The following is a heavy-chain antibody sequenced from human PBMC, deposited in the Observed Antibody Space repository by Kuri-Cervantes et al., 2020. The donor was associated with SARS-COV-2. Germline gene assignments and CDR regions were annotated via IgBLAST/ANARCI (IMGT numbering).Heavy chain of an antibody. CDR3: ARGMVRGVIQYYYYGMDV. J-gene: IGHJ6*02. D-gene: IGHD3-10*01. V-gene: IGHV1-2*04. Sequence: ASVKVSCKASGYTFSGGYYMYWVRQAPGQGLGWMGWINPNSGGTNYAQKFQGWVTMTRDTSISTAYMELSRLRSDDTAVYYCARGMVRGVIQYYYYGMDVWGQGTTVTVSS. CDR2: INPNSGGT. CDR1: GYTFSGGYY.